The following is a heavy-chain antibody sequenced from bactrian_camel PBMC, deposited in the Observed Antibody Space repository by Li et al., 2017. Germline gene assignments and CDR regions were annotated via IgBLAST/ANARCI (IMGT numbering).Heavy chain of an antibody. CDR3: AADQPPHWCKLPAYGGSWSESY. CDR2: TYIGGSTR. J-gene: IGHJ4*01. V-gene: IGHV3S31*01. Sequence: VQLVESGGDSVRAGGSLRLSCSISGYTYISACMAWFRQTPGKEREGVAATYIGGSTRFYADSVNGRFTISRDNDQNTLSLRMIELKPEDTAMYYCAADQPPHWCKLPAYGGSWSESYWGQGTQVTVS. D-gene: IGHD6*01. CDR1: GYTYISAC.